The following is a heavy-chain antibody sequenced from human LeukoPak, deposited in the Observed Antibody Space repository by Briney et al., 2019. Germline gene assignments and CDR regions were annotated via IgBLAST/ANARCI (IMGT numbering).Heavy chain of an antibody. Sequence: SETLSLTCAVYGGSFSGYYWSWIRQPPGKGLEWIGEINHSGSTNYNPSLKSRVTISVDTSKNQFSLKLSSVTAADTAVYYCAKAVAGPWADAFDIWGQGTMVTASS. CDR1: GGSFSGYY. J-gene: IGHJ3*02. D-gene: IGHD6-19*01. V-gene: IGHV4-34*01. CDR2: INHSGST. CDR3: AKAVAGPWADAFDI.